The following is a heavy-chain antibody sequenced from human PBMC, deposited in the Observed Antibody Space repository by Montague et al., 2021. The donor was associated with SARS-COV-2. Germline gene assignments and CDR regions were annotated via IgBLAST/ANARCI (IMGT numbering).Heavy chain of an antibody. CDR2: VYRTGKT. CDR3: ARITVITPRYFDS. Sequence: TLSLTCSVSGDSIANNYYYWSWIRQPAGLGLEWIGRVYRTGKTNYNPALKSRVSIVLDTPKNHFSLSLESVTAADTAVYYCARITVITPRYFDSWGQGSLVTVSS. CDR1: GDSIANNYYY. J-gene: IGHJ4*02. D-gene: IGHD4-23*01. V-gene: IGHV4-61*02.